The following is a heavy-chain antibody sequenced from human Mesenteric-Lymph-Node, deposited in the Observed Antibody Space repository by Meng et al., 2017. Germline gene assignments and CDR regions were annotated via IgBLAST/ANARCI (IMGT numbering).Heavy chain of an antibody. CDR3: ASVARPWQYLVS. J-gene: IGHJ5*02. V-gene: IGHV3-30*03. Sequence: QVQLVESGGGVVQPGRSLRLSCAASGFTFSTYGMHWVRQAPGKGLEWVAHISNDGTKKYYVDSVKGRFTISRDNSKNTLHLQMNSLRAEDTAVYYCASVARPWQYLVSWGQGTLVTVSS. CDR1: GFTFSTYG. CDR2: ISNDGTKK. D-gene: IGHD6-13*01.